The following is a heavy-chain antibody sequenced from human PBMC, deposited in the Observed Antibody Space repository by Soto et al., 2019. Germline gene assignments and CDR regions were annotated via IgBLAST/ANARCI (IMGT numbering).Heavy chain of an antibody. CDR3: ASHVYYYDSSGYYKNMDY. Sequence: SVKVSCKASGDTFSSYAISWVRQAPGQGLEWMGGIIPIFGTANYAQKFQGRVTITADKSTSTAHMELSSLRSEDTAVYYCASHVYYYDSSGYYKNMDYWGQGTLVTVSS. D-gene: IGHD3-22*01. V-gene: IGHV1-69*06. J-gene: IGHJ4*02. CDR1: GDTFSSYA. CDR2: IIPIFGTA.